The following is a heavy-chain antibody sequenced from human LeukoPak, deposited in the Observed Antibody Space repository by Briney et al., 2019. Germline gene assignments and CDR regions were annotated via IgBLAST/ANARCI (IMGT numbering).Heavy chain of an antibody. CDR2: IKQDGSEQ. CDR1: GFTFSSSW. D-gene: IGHD6-19*01. J-gene: IGHJ4*02. V-gene: IGHV3-7*01. Sequence: PGGSLTLSCVASGFTFSSSWKSWVRQAPGKGLEWVAYIKQDGSEQHYVDSVTGRFTISRDNAKNSLYLQMNSLRVEDTAVFYCAKGGWYPDYSGLGTLVTVSS. CDR3: AKGGWYPDY.